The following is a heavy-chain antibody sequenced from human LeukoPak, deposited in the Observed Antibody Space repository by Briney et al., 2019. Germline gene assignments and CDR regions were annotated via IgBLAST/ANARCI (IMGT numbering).Heavy chain of an antibody. CDR1: VGTFSSYA. CDR3: ASRSWNQYFQH. CDR2: IIPIFGTA. D-gene: IGHD6-13*01. Sequence: SVKVSCKASVGTFSSYAISWVRQAPGQGLEWMGGIIPIFGTANYAQKFRGRVTITADNSTSTAYMELSSLRSTDPAVYYWASRSWNQYFQHWGQGTLVTVSS. V-gene: IGHV1-69*06. J-gene: IGHJ1*01.